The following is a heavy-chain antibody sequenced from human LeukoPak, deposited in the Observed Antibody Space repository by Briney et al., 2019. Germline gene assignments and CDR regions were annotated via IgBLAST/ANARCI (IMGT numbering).Heavy chain of an antibody. CDR3: ARSASYYDFWSGYLAFDI. CDR1: GGSISSGSYY. V-gene: IGHV4-61*02. Sequence: SQTLSLTCTVSGGSISSGSYYWSWIRQPAGKGLEWIGRIYTSGSTNYNPSLKSRVTISVDTSKNQFSLKLSSVTAADTAVYYCARSASYYDFWSGYLAFDIWGQGTMVTVSS. CDR2: IYTSGST. D-gene: IGHD3-3*01. J-gene: IGHJ3*02.